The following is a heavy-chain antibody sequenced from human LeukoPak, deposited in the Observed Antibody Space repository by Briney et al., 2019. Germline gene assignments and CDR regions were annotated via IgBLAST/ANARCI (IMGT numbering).Heavy chain of an antibody. CDR2: ISGSGGST. V-gene: IGHV3-23*01. Sequence: GGSLRLSCAASGFTFSSYAMSWVRQAPGKGREWVSAISGSGGSTYYADSVKGRFTISRDNSKNTLYLQMNSLRAEDTAVYYCARVTFGGVIAHFDYWGQGTLVTVSS. CDR3: ARVTFGGVIAHFDY. D-gene: IGHD3-16*02. J-gene: IGHJ4*02. CDR1: GFTFSSYA.